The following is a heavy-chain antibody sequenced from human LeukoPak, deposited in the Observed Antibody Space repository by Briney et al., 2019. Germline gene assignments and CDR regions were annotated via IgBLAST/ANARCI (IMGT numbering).Heavy chain of an antibody. CDR2: IYYSGST. CDR1: GGSISSYY. J-gene: IGHJ5*02. Sequence: SETLSLTCTVSGGSISSYYWSWIRQPPGKGLEWIGYIYYSGSTNYNPSLKSRVTISVDTSKNQFSLKLSSATAADTAVYYCATHSRLGNWFDPWGQGTLVTVSS. V-gene: IGHV4-59*08. D-gene: IGHD2-15*01. CDR3: ATHSRLGNWFDP.